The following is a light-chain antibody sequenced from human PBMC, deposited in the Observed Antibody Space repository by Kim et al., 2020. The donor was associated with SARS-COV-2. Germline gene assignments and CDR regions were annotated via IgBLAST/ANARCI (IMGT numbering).Light chain of an antibody. Sequence: QKVAVSCSGSSTTIGDSYGAWYQYVSGTAPKLLIYDNDKRPSVIPDRFSGSKSGTSATLGITGLQTGDEADYYCATWDTSLSAVVFGGGTKVTVL. CDR3: ATWDTSLSAVV. V-gene: IGLV1-51*01. CDR1: STTIGDSY. CDR2: DND. J-gene: IGLJ3*02.